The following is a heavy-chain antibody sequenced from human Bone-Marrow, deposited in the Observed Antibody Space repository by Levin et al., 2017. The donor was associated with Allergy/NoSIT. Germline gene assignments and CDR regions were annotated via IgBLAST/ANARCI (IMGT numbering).Heavy chain of an antibody. V-gene: IGHV3-23*01. Sequence: QPGESLKISCAASGFTFNSYALSWVRQAPGKGLEWVSAISGSGSSTYYADSVKGRFTISRDNSKTTLYLQMNSLRAEDTAVYYCAKGAGWVAGAVALIWGQGTLVTVSS. CDR3: AKGAGWVAGAVALI. CDR2: ISGSGSST. CDR1: GFTFNSYA. J-gene: IGHJ4*02. D-gene: IGHD6-19*01.